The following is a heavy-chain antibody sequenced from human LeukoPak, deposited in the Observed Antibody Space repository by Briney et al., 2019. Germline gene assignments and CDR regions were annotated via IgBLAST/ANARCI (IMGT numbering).Heavy chain of an antibody. Sequence: GESLKISCKGSGYSFTSYWIGWVRQMSGKGLEWMGIIYPGDSDGRYSPSFQGQVTISADKSISTAYLQWSSLKASDTAMYYCARSCRDGYRDFDYWGQGTLVTVSS. D-gene: IGHD5-24*01. CDR2: IYPGDSDG. J-gene: IGHJ4*02. V-gene: IGHV5-51*01. CDR3: ARSCRDGYRDFDY. CDR1: GYSFTSYW.